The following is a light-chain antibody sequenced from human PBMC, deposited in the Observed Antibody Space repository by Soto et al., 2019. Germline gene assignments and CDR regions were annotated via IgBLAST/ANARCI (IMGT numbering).Light chain of an antibody. CDR1: SSDVGGYNY. CDR3: SSYADSNNLLV. CDR2: EVS. J-gene: IGLJ2*01. V-gene: IGLV2-8*01. Sequence: QSALTQPPSASGSPGQSVTISCTGTSSDVGGYNYVSWYQQHPGKAPKLMIYEVSKRPSGVPDRFSGSKSGNTASLTVSGLQAEDEADYYCSSYADSNNLLVFGGGTKVTVL.